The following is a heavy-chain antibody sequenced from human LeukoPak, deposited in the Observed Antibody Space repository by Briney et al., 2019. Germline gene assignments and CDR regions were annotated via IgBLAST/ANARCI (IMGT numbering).Heavy chain of an antibody. CDR2: IYYSGST. CDR1: GGSISSYY. D-gene: IGHD6-19*01. V-gene: IGHV4-59*01. J-gene: IGHJ6*03. Sequence: SETLSLTCTVSGGSISSYYWSWIRQPPGKGLEWIGFIYYSGSTNYNPSLKSRVSISVDTSKNQFSLKLTSVTAADTAVYYCARDGEWQWLAVYYYYYMDVWGKGTTVTVSS. CDR3: ARDGEWQWLAVYYYYYMDV.